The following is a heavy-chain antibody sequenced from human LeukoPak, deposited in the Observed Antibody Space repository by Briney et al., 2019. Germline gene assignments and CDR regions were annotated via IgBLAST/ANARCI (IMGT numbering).Heavy chain of an antibody. D-gene: IGHD4-17*01. V-gene: IGHV4-4*07. CDR2: IYTSGST. J-gene: IGHJ6*03. Sequence: PSETLSLTCTVSGGSISSYYWSWIRQPAGKGLEWIGRIYTSGSTNYNPSLKSRVTMSVDTSKNQFSLKLSSVTAADTAVYYCARISTVTTSRAYYYYYYMXVWGKGTTVTVS. CDR3: ARISTVTTSRAYYYYYYMXV. CDR1: GGSISSYY.